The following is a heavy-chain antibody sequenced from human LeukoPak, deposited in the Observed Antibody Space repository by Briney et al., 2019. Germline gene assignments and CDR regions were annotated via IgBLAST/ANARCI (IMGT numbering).Heavy chain of an antibody. CDR2: ISSSGSTI. D-gene: IGHD3-10*01. CDR1: GFTFSDYY. J-gene: IGHJ5*02. CDR3: SRDQDQGVMVDP. Sequence: GGPLRLSCAASGFTFSDYYMSWIRQAPGKGLEWASYISSSGSTIYYADSVKGRFTISSDNAKNSLFLQMNSMRAEDTAVYLCSRDQDQGVMVDPWGQGTLVTVSS. V-gene: IGHV3-11*01.